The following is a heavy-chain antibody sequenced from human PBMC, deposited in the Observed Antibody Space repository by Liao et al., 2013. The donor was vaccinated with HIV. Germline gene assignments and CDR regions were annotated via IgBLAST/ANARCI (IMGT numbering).Heavy chain of an antibody. V-gene: IGHV4-61*01. J-gene: IGHJ4*02. D-gene: IGHD3-10*01. CDR3: ARDRAMVPRV. CDR1: GGSLSSSSYY. CDR2: IYYSGST. Sequence: QLQLQESGPGLVKPSETLSLTCTVSGGSLSSSSYYWGWIRQPPGKGLEWIGYIYYSGSTNYNPSLKSRVTISVDTSKNQFSLKLSSVTAADTAVYYCARDRAMVPRVWGQGTLVTVSS.